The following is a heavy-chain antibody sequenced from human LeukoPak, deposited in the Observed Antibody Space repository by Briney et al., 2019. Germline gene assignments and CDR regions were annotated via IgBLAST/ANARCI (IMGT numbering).Heavy chain of an antibody. V-gene: IGHV4-30-4*01. Sequence: SETLSLTCTVSGGSISSGDYYWSWIRQPPGKGLEWIGYIYYSGSTYYNPSLKSRVTISVDTSRNQFSLKLSSVTAADTAVYYCARYDYVWGSYRQFDSWGQGTLVTVSS. CDR1: GGSISSGDYY. CDR3: ARYDYVWGSYRQFDS. CDR2: IYYSGST. D-gene: IGHD3-16*02. J-gene: IGHJ4*02.